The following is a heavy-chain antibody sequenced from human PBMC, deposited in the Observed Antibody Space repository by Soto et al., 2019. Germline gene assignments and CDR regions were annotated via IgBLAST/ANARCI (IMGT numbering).Heavy chain of an antibody. CDR2: IYSGGST. D-gene: IGHD6-13*01. V-gene: IGHV3-66*01. CDR3: VRGGSSRWSWSYYSEY. CDR1: KFTVGSYY. J-gene: IGHJ4*02. Sequence: PLTLYRVTRKFTVGSYYRRSARQAPGKGLEWVSVIYSGGSTYYADYVKGRFTISRDNSKNTLYLQMNSLRAEDTAVYYCVRGGSSRWSWSYYSEYWGQGT.